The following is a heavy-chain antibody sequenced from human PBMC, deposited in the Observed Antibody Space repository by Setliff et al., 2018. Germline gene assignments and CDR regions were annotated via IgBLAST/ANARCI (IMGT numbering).Heavy chain of an antibody. CDR2: INPNSGGR. Sequence: GSVKVSCKASGYIFRDYYIHWVRQAPGQGLEWMGWINPNSGGREYAEAFQGRVTLTGDTSIRTAFMELSGLTSDDTAVYYCAGPFDVGPYPRPIDGLDLWGLGTRVTVSS. CDR1: GYIFRDYY. J-gene: IGHJ3*01. CDR3: AGPFDVGPYPRPIDGLDL. D-gene: IGHD3-9*01. V-gene: IGHV1-2*02.